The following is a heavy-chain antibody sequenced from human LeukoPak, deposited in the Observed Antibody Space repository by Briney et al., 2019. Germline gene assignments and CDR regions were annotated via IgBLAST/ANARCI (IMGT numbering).Heavy chain of an antibody. Sequence: ASVKVSCKASGYTFTGYYMHWVRQAPGQGLEWMGWINPNSGGTNYAQKFQGWVTMTRDTSISTAYMELSRLRSEDTAVYYCARDGKDIVVVPADYYYYYYMDVWGKGTTVTVSS. D-gene: IGHD2-2*01. CDR1: GYTFTGYY. CDR2: INPNSGGT. CDR3: ARDGKDIVVVPADYYYYYYMDV. V-gene: IGHV1-2*04. J-gene: IGHJ6*03.